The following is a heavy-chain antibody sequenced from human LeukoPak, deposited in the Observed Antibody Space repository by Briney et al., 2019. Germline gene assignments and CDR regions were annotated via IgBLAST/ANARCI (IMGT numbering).Heavy chain of an antibody. J-gene: IGHJ4*02. CDR1: GGSISSYY. D-gene: IGHD1-26*01. Sequence: PSETLSLTCTVSGGSISSYYWSWIRQPPGKGLEWIGSIYYSGSTYYNPSLKSRVTISVDTSKNQFSLKLSSVTAADTAVYYCARVNSGSYSSVDYWGQGTLVTVSS. CDR2: IYYSGST. CDR3: ARVNSGSYSSVDY. V-gene: IGHV4-39*07.